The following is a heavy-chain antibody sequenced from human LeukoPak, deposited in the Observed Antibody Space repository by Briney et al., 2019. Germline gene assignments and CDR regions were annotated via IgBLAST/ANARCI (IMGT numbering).Heavy chain of an antibody. Sequence: GGSLRLSCAASGFTFRNYVIHWVRQAPGKGLEWVAVTSSDLNVKLYADSVEGRFTISRDSSKNMVYLQMNSLRAEDSGIYFCARELRDGETSGWAFDYWGQGALVTVSS. CDR1: GFTFRNYV. V-gene: IGHV3-30*14. J-gene: IGHJ4*02. D-gene: IGHD6-19*01. CDR3: ARELRDGETSGWAFDY. CDR2: TSSDLNVK.